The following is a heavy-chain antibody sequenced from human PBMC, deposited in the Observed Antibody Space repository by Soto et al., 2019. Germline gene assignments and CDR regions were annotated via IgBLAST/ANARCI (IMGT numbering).Heavy chain of an antibody. J-gene: IGHJ4*02. D-gene: IGHD5-12*01. Sequence: PSETLSLTCTVSGVSTSNSSYYWGCIRQPPGKGLEWIGIINHSENTYYNPSLKSRVTMSVDTSKNQFSLNLSSVTAADTAIYYCAGRYSTTHRSFDYWGQGALVTVSS. V-gene: IGHV4-39*07. CDR1: GVSTSNSSYY. CDR3: AGRYSTTHRSFDY. CDR2: INHSENT.